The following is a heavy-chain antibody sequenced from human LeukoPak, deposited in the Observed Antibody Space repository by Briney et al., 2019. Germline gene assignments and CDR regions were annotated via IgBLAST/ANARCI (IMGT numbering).Heavy chain of an antibody. CDR1: GGTFSSYA. V-gene: IGHV1-69*01. D-gene: IGHD2-2*01. CDR3: ARGGPDIVVVPAAKRVYNWFDP. J-gene: IGHJ5*02. Sequence: GASVKVSCKASGGTFSSYAISWVRQAPGQGLEWMGGIIPIFGTANYAQKFQGRVTITADESTSTAYMELSSLRSEDTAVYYCARGGPDIVVVPAAKRVYNWFDPWGQGTLVTVSS. CDR2: IIPIFGTA.